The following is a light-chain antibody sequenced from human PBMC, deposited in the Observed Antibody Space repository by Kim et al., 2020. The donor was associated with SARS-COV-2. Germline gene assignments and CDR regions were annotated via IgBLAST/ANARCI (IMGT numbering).Light chain of an antibody. Sequence: ASVEDTVTRTSRASQDNRSYLAWYQEKPGLAPKGLIYSDATLQSGVPSSVSGSGSGTDFTLTISSLQPEDCATYYYQQLKSYPRTFGGGTKVDIK. CDR2: SDA. V-gene: IGKV1-9*01. CDR1: QDNRSY. J-gene: IGKJ4*01. CDR3: QQLKSYPRT.